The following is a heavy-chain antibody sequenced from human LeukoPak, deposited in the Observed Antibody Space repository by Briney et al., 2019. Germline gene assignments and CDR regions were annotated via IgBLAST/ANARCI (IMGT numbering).Heavy chain of an antibody. CDR3: VRDKGVSGYSIDY. CDR2: ISSSSGTI. CDR1: GFTFSSYS. D-gene: IGHD3-22*01. V-gene: IGHV3-48*01. J-gene: IGHJ4*02. Sequence: GGSLRLSCAASGFTFSSYSMNWVRQAPGKGLEWVSYISSSSGTIYYADSVKGRFTISRDNAKDSLYLQMNSLRAEDTAVYYCVRDKGVSGYSIDYWGQGTLVTVSS.